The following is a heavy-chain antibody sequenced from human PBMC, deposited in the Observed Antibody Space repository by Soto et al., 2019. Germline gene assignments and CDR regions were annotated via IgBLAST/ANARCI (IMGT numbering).Heavy chain of an antibody. J-gene: IGHJ5*02. D-gene: IGHD2-15*01. CDR2: IYYSGST. CDR3: ARDVVVPYNWFDP. Sequence: SDTLSLTCTVSGGSISSYYWSWIRQPPGKGLEWIGYIYYSGSTNYNPSLKSRVTISVDTSKNQFSLKLSSVTAADTAVYYCARDVVVPYNWFDPWGQGTLVTVYS. V-gene: IGHV4-59*01. CDR1: GGSISSYY.